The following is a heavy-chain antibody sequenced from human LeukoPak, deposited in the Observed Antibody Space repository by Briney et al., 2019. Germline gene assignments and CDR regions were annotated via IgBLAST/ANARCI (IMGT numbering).Heavy chain of an antibody. J-gene: IGHJ4*02. Sequence: GGSLRLSCAASGFTFSNYAMSWVRQAPGKGLEWVSAILGSGGSTYYADSVKGRFTVSRDNSKSTLYLQMNSPRAEDTALYYCAKWGDYDVLTGYYAPDYWGQGTLVTVSS. V-gene: IGHV3-23*01. D-gene: IGHD3-9*01. CDR3: AKWGDYDVLTGYYAPDY. CDR1: GFTFSNYA. CDR2: ILGSGGST.